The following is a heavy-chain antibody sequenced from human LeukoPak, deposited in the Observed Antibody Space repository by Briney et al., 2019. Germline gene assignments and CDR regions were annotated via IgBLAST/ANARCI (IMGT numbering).Heavy chain of an antibody. CDR2: FDPEDGET. CDR3: ARSAHPINYDYVWGRYRWAFDY. V-gene: IGHV1-24*01. Sequence: ASVKVSCKVSGYTLTELSMHWVRQAPGKGLEWMGGFDPEDGETIYAQKFQGRVTMTEDTSTDTAYMELSSLRSEDTAVYYCARSAHPINYDYVWGRYRWAFDYWGQGTLVTVSS. J-gene: IGHJ4*02. D-gene: IGHD3-16*02. CDR1: GYTLTELS.